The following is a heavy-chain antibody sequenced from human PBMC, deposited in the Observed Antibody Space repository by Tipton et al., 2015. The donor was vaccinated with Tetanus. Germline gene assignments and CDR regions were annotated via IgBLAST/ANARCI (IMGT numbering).Heavy chain of an antibody. CDR1: GGSIRGHF. CDR2: LHSSGDT. D-gene: IGHD3-16*01. V-gene: IGHV4-4*07. J-gene: IGHJ4*02. CDR3: ARWGPGVTTWGFDF. Sequence: LRLSCTVSGGSIRGHFWSWIRQPAGKGLEWIGRLHSSGDTTYNPSLKSRVTMSVDTSKTQFSLRLRSVTAADTALYFCARWGPGVTTWGFDFWGQGTLVTVSS.